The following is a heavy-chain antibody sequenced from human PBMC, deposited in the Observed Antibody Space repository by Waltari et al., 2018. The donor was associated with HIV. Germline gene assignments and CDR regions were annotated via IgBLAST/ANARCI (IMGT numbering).Heavy chain of an antibody. Sequence: QVQLVESGGGVVQPGRSLRLSCAASGFTFSSYAWHWVRQDPGKGVEGQAVISYEGSNKYYADSVKGRFTISRDNSKNTLYLQMNSLRAEDTAIYYCARGDITLTSSSLDQWGQGSLVTVSS. D-gene: IGHD3-16*01. J-gene: IGHJ4*02. V-gene: IGHV3-30*01. CDR3: ARGDITLTSSSLDQ. CDR1: GFTFSSYA. CDR2: ISYEGSNK.